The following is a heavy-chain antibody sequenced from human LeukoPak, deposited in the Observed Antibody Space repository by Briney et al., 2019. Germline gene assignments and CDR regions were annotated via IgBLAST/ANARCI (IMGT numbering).Heavy chain of an antibody. V-gene: IGHV3-30-3*01. CDR3: ARAPRPDYYDSSGYSDY. J-gene: IGHJ4*02. D-gene: IGHD3-22*01. CDR2: ISYDGSNK. CDR1: GFTFSSYA. Sequence: PGRSLRLSCAASGFTFSSYAMCCVRQAPGKGLEGVALISYDGSNKYYADSVKGRFTISRDNSKNTLYLQMNSLRAEDTAVYYCARAPRPDYYDSSGYSDYWGQGTLVTVSS.